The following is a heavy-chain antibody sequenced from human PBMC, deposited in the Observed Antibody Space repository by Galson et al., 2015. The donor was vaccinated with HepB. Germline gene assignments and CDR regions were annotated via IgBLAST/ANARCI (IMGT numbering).Heavy chain of an antibody. CDR2: ISGSGGST. D-gene: IGHD3-3*01. V-gene: IGHV3-23*01. Sequence: SLRLSCAASGFTFSTHGMSWVRQAPGKGLEWVSAISGSGGSTYYADSVKGRFTISRDNSKNTVYLQMNSLRADDTAVYYCAKDGWNSDVWSGYYYSHNWGPRTLATVA. CDR3: AKDGWNSDVWSGYYYSHN. CDR1: GFTFSTHG. J-gene: IGHJ4*02.